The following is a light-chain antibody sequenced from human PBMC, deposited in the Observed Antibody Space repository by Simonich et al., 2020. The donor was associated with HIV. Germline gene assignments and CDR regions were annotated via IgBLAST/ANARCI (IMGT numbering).Light chain of an antibody. CDR1: RNILYNSNNKNY. J-gene: IGKJ1*01. CDR3: QQYYSTHWT. V-gene: IGKV4-1*01. Sequence: DIVMTQSPDSLAVSLGERATINCKSSRNILYNSNNKNYLAWYQQKPGQPPNLLIYWASTRESGVPDRFSASGSGTDFTLTISSLQAEDVAVYYCQQYYSTHWTFGQGTKVEIK. CDR2: WAS.